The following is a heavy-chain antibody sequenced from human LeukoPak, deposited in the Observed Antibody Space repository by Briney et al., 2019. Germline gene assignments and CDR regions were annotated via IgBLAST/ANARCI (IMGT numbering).Heavy chain of an antibody. V-gene: IGHV2-5*01. Sequence: SGPTLVNPTQTLTLTCTFSGFSLSTSGVGVGWIRQPPGKALEWLALIYWNDDKRYSPSLKSRFTITKDTSKNQVVLTMTNMDPVDTATYYCARFYGGSDAFDIWGQGTMVSVSS. CDR1: GFSLSTSGVG. D-gene: IGHD4-23*01. CDR3: ARFYGGSDAFDI. J-gene: IGHJ3*02. CDR2: IYWNDDK.